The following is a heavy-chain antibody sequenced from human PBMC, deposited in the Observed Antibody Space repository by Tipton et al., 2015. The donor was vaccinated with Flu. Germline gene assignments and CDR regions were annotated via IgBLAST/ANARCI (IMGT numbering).Heavy chain of an antibody. CDR2: IYTSGST. V-gene: IGHV4-4*07. CDR1: GGSISSYY. CDR3: ARDSAVVPTALVY. D-gene: IGHD2-2*01. Sequence: TLSLTCTVSGGSISSYYWSWIRQPAGKGLEWIGRIYTSGSTNYNPSLKSRVTISSVDTSKNQFSLTLTSVTAADTAVYFCARDSAVVPTALVYWGQGTLVTVSS. J-gene: IGHJ4*02.